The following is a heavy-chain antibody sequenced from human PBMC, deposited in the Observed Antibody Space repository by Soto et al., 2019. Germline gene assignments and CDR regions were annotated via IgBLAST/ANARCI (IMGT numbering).Heavy chain of an antibody. CDR1: GFTFSSYS. D-gene: IGHD3-22*01. CDR2: ISSSSSYI. V-gene: IGHV3-21*01. CDR3: ARDILQDYYDSSGYLCPDY. Sequence: PGGSLRLSCAASGFTFSSYSMNWVRQAPGKGLEWVSSISSSSSYIYYADSVKGRFTISRDNAKNSLYLQMNSLRAEDTAVYYCARDILQDYYDSSGYLCPDYWGQGTLVTVSS. J-gene: IGHJ4*02.